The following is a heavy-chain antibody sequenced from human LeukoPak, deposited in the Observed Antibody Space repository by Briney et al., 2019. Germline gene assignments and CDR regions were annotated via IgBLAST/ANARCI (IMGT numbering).Heavy chain of an antibody. CDR3: AREATGATGYFDY. J-gene: IGHJ4*02. CDR1: GFTFSTYE. Sequence: GGSLRLSCAASGFTFSTYEMNWVRQAPGKGLEWVSYIPSSGSTIYYVDSVKGRFTISRDNAKNSLCLQMNSLRVEDTAVYYCAREATGATGYFDYWGQGTLVTVSS. D-gene: IGHD1-26*01. CDR2: IPSSGSTI. V-gene: IGHV3-48*03.